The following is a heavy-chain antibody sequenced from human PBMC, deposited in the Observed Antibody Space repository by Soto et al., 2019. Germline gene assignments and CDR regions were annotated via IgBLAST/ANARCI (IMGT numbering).Heavy chain of an antibody. CDR2: IYYSGST. CDR3: SSSYVWGSYRQEYYYYYYGMDV. V-gene: IGHV4-39*01. D-gene: IGHD3-16*02. CDR1: GCSISSSSYY. J-gene: IGHJ6*02. Sequence: SETLSLTCTVSGCSISSSSYYWGWIRQPPGKGQEWIGSIYYSGSTYYNPSFKSRVTISVDTSKNQFSLKLSSVTAADTAVYYCSSSYVWGSYRQEYYYYYYGMDVWGQGTTVA.